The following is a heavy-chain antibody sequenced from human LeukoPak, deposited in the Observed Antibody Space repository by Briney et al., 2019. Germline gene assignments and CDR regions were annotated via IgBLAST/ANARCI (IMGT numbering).Heavy chain of an antibody. J-gene: IGHJ4*02. V-gene: IGHV3-66*01. Sequence: GGSLRLSCAASGFTVSSSYMGWVRQAPGKGLEWVSVIYSGGDTYYAGSVKGRFTISRDNSKNMIYLEMTSLKAEDTAVYYCAKERNLEIAVAGTIFDSWGQGTLVTVSS. D-gene: IGHD6-19*01. CDR3: AKERNLEIAVAGTIFDS. CDR2: IYSGGDT. CDR1: GFTVSSSY.